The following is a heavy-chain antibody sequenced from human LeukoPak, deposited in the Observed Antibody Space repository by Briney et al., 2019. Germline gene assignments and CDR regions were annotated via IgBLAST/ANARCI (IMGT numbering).Heavy chain of an antibody. CDR1: GDSSYNNIYY. CDR2: IDYSGST. D-gene: IGHD4-17*01. V-gene: IGHV4-39*07. J-gene: IGHJ5*02. Sequence: SETLSLTCTVSGDSSYNNIYYWGWIRQPPAKGLEWIGTIDYSGSTYYSPSLKSRATISIDTSKNQFSLKLRSLTAADTAVYYCARDNYGDYEVRWFDPWGQGTLVTVSS. CDR3: ARDNYGDYEVRWFDP.